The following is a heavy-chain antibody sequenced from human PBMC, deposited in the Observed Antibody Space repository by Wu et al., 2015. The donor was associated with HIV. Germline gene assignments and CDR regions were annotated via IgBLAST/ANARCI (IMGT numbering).Heavy chain of an antibody. D-gene: IGHD6-6*01. CDR1: GYTFTNYD. CDR2: IIPLFGTA. V-gene: IGHV1-69*13. J-gene: IGHJ1*01. Sequence: QVLLVQSGAEVKKPGASVKVSCKASGYTFTNYDINWVRLAPGQGLEWMGGIIPLFGTANYAQKFQGTVTITADESASTAYMELSSLRSEDTAVYYCARGWGSSSPAEYFQHWGQGTLVTVSS. CDR3: ARGWGSSSPAEYFQH.